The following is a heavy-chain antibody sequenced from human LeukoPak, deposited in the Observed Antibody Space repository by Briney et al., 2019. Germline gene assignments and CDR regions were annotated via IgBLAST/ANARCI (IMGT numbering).Heavy chain of an antibody. V-gene: IGHV4-34*01. J-gene: IGHJ1*01. CDR2: INHSGST. CDR1: GGSFSGYY. Sequence: SETLSLTCAVYGGSFSGYYWSWIRQPPGKGLEWIGEINHSGSTNYNPSLKSRVTISVDTSKNQFSLKLSSVTAADTAVYYCARGMMKYFQHWGQGTLVTVSS. CDR3: ARGMMKYFQH. D-gene: IGHD3-16*01.